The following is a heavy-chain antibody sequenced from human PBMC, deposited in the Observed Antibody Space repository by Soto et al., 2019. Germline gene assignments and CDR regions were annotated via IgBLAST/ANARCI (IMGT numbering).Heavy chain of an antibody. CDR1: GYTFTGYA. Sequence: QVQLVQSGAEEKKPGASVKVSCKASGYTFTGYAMHWVRQAPGQRLEWMGWINAGNGNTKYSQKFQGRVTITRDTSASTAYMELSRLRSEDTAVYYCARAVAVTADFDYWCQGTLVTVSS. J-gene: IGHJ4*02. CDR3: ARAVAVTADFDY. D-gene: IGHD2-21*02. CDR2: INAGNGNT. V-gene: IGHV1-3*05.